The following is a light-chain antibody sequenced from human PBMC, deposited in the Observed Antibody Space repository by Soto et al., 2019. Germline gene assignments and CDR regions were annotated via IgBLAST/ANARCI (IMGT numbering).Light chain of an antibody. CDR1: QSVSSY. CDR3: QQRCNWPPSCT. J-gene: IGKJ2*02. CDR2: DAS. V-gene: IGKV3-11*01. Sequence: EIVLTQSPATLSLSPGERATLSCRASQSVSSYLAWYQQKPGQAPRLLIYDASNRATGIPARFSGSGSGTDFTLTISSLEPEDFVVYYCQQRCNWPPSCTFGQGTKLEIK.